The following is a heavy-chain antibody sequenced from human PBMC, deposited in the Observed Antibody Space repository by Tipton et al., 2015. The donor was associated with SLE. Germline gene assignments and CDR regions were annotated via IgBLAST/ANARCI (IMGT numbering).Heavy chain of an antibody. CDR2: IHYSGST. CDR3: ARAVEVSGGWELHDY. CDR1: GGSIRSSSYY. Sequence: TLSLTCTVSGGSIRSSSYYWGWIRQPPGKGLEWIGYIHYSGSTHYSPSFMSRATISADTSKNQFSLRVNSVTAADTAVYYCARAVEVSGGWELHDYWGQGTLVTVSS. V-gene: IGHV4-61*05. J-gene: IGHJ4*02. D-gene: IGHD1-26*01.